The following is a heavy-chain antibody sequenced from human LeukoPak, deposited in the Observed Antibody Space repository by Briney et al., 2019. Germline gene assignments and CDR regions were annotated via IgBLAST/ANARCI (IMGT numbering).Heavy chain of an antibody. Sequence: ASVKVSYKASGYTFTSNYIHWVRQAPGQGLEWMGMIYPRDGSTSYAQKFQVRVTVTRDTSTSTVHMELSGLRSEDTAVYYCARDQEGFDYWGQGTLVTVSS. V-gene: IGHV1-46*01. J-gene: IGHJ4*02. CDR3: ARDQEGFDY. CDR2: IYPRDGST. CDR1: GYTFTSNY.